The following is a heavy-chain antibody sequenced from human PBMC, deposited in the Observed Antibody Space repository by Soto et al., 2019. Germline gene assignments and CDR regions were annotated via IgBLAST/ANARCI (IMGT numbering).Heavy chain of an antibody. V-gene: IGHV3-30*03. D-gene: IGHD3-3*01. CDR3: ATPADFWSGYSLGTLPRNAEKTENDDY. CDR2: ISYDGSNK. CDR1: GFTFSSYG. Sequence: GGSLRLSCAASGFTFSSYGMHWVRQAPGKGLEWVAVISYDGSNKYYADSVKGRFTISRDNSKNTLYLQMNSLRAEDTAVYYCATPADFWSGYSLGTLPRNAEKTENDDYWGQGTLVTVSS. J-gene: IGHJ4*02.